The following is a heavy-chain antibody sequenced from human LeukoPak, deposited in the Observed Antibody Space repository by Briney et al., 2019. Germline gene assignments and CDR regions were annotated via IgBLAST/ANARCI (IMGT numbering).Heavy chain of an antibody. CDR1: GFTFSSYW. CDR2: INSDGTST. Sequence: GGSLRLSCAASGFTFSSYWMHWVRQAPGKGLVWVSRINSDGTSTSYADSVKGRFTISRDNAKNTLYLQMNSLRVEDTAVYYCARRGSSYDSSGHSSSAFDYWGQGTLVTVSS. V-gene: IGHV3-74*01. D-gene: IGHD3-22*01. CDR3: ARRGSSYDSSGHSSSAFDY. J-gene: IGHJ4*02.